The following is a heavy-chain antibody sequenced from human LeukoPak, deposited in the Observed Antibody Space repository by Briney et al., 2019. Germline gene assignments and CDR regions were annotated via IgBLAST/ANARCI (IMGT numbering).Heavy chain of an antibody. Sequence: SETLSLTCTVSGGSISSSSYYRGWIRQPPGKGLEWIGSIYYSGSTYYNPSLKSRVTISVDTSKNQFSLKLSSVTAADTAVYYCARQAVPISSGVGYFDYWGQGTLVTVSS. J-gene: IGHJ4*02. V-gene: IGHV4-39*01. CDR3: ARQAVPISSGVGYFDY. CDR2: IYYSGST. D-gene: IGHD2-15*01. CDR1: GGSISSSSYY.